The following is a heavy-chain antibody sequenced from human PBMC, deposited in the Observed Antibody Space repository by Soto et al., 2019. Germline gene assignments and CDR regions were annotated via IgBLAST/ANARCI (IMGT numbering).Heavy chain of an antibody. CDR2: IYPSDSDI. CDR3: VRSGTSSGRFSDY. Sequence: GESLKISCKGSGYTFTSYWIGWVRQMPGEGLVWMGVIYPSDSDIRYSTSFQGKVTISADKSITTAYLQWSSLKAADTAMYYCVRSGTSSGRFSDYWGQGTLVTVSS. CDR1: GYTFTSYW. J-gene: IGHJ4*02. D-gene: IGHD2-15*01. V-gene: IGHV5-51*01.